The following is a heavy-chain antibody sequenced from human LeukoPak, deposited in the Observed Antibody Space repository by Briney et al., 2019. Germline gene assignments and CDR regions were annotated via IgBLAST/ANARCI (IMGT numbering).Heavy chain of an antibody. J-gene: IGHJ4*02. V-gene: IGHV4-39*06. D-gene: IGHD6-13*01. CDR3: ARGIRYSSSWSSHTTLYFDY. Sequence: SETLSFTCTVSGGSINSSSYYWDWIRQPPGKRLEWIGIFYSGRCTYYNQSLKSRVTRSVDTSKNQFPLKLSSVTAADAAGYYCARGIRYSSSWSSHTTLYFDYWGQGTLVTVSS. CDR1: GGSINSSSYY. CDR2: FYSGRCT.